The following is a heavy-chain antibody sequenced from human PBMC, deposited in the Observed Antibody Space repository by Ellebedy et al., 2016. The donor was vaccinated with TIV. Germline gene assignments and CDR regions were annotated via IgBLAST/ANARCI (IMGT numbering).Heavy chain of an antibody. J-gene: IGHJ4*02. D-gene: IGHD1-26*01. V-gene: IGHV1-69*13. CDR1: GGTFSSYA. CDR3: AREVVVGATTYYFDY. Sequence: SVKVSXXASGGTFSSYAISWVRQAPGQGLEWMGGIIPIFGTANYAQKFQGRVTITADESTSTAYMELSSLRSEDTAVYYCAREVVVGATTYYFDYWGQGTLVTVSS. CDR2: IIPIFGTA.